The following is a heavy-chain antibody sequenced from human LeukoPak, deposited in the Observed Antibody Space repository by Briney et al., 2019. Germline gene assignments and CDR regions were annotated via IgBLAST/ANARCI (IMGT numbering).Heavy chain of an antibody. D-gene: IGHD6-13*01. CDR2: ISSSSSYI. J-gene: IGHJ4*02. CDR3: ARLAGTGAGGFDY. CDR1: GFTFSRHY. Sequence: GGSLRLSCAASGFTFSRHYMNWVRQAPGKGLEWVSSISSSSSYIYYADSVKGRFTISRDNAKNSLYLQMNSLRAEDTAVYYCARLAGTGAGGFDYWGQGTLVTVYS. V-gene: IGHV3-21*01.